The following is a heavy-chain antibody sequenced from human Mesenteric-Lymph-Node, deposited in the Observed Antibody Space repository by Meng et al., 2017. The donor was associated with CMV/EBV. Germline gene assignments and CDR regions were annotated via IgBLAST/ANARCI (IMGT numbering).Heavy chain of an antibody. D-gene: IGHD6-19*01. CDR1: GYTFTSFD. V-gene: IGHV1-8*02. J-gene: IGHJ4*02. CDR2: MNPNSGNT. CDR3: ARGPSYSSGFPDC. Sequence: QEQLVQSGAEVKKPGAPVKVPCKASGYTFTSFDNNWVRQATGQGAEWMGWMNPNSGNTGYAQKFQGRVTMTRDTSISTAYMELSNPRSKDTAVYYCARGPSYSSGFPDCWGQGTLVTVSS.